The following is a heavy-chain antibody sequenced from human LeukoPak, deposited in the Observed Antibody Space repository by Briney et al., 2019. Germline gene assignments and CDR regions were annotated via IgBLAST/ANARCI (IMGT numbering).Heavy chain of an antibody. CDR2: ISYDGKHK. Sequence: EGSLRLSCAASGFTFSNYAMEWVRQAPGKGLEWVALISYDGKHKYYADSMKGRFTISRDNSKNTLYLQMNSLRAEDTAVYYCAREDDDSNGIDVWGHGTTVTASS. CDR1: GFTFSNYA. D-gene: IGHD4-11*01. CDR3: AREDDDSNGIDV. V-gene: IGHV3-30*04. J-gene: IGHJ6*02.